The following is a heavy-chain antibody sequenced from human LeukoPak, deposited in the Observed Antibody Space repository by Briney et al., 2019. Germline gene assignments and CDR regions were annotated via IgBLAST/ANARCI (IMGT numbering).Heavy chain of an antibody. V-gene: IGHV4-61*01. CDR2: IYYSGST. CDR1: GGSINSGNHY. D-gene: IGHD3-10*01. CDR3: ARVGTMVRGRGEWFDP. J-gene: IGHJ5*02. Sequence: PSETLSLTCTVSGGSINSGNHYWGWIRQSPGKGLEWIGYIYYSGSTNYNPSLKSRVTISVDTSKNQFSLKLSSATAADTAVYYCARVGTMVRGRGEWFDPWGQGTLVTVSS.